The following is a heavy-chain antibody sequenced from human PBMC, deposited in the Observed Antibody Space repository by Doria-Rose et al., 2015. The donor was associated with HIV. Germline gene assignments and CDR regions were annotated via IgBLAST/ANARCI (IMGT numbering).Heavy chain of an antibody. J-gene: IGHJ4*02. CDR1: SYY. Sequence: SYYLHWVRQAPGQGLEWLGIIIPSGGSTNYAQNFQGRVTVTRDTSTSTVCMDLSTLRSDDTAVYYCVRESSGGYFDYWGQGTPVTVSS. CDR2: IIPSGGST. D-gene: IGHD3-16*01. V-gene: IGHV1-46*01. CDR3: VRESSGGYFDY.